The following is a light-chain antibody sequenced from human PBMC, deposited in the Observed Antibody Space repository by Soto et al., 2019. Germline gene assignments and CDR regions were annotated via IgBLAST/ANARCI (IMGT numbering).Light chain of an antibody. CDR2: GAS. CDR1: QSVSSN. J-gene: IGKJ1*01. Sequence: EIVMTQSPATLSVSPGERATLSSRASQSVSSNLAWYQQNPGQAPRLLIYGASTRATGIPARFSSSGSVTEFTLSISSVQSEDFAGYYCQQYNNWLTWTFGQGTKVQIK. V-gene: IGKV3-15*01. CDR3: QQYNNWLTWT.